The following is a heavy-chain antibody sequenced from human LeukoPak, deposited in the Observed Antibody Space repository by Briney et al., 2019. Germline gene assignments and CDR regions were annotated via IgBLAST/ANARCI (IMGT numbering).Heavy chain of an antibody. CDR3: ARSNYYDSSGYYFIY. CDR1: GGSISSSSYY. CDR2: IYYSGST. D-gene: IGHD3-22*01. V-gene: IGHV4-39*01. J-gene: IGHJ4*02. Sequence: SETLSLTCTVSGGSISSSSYYWGWIRQPPGKGLEWIGSIYYSGSTYYNPSLKSRVTISVDTSKNQFSLKLSSVTAADTAVYYCARSNYYDSSGYYFIYWGQGTLVTVSS.